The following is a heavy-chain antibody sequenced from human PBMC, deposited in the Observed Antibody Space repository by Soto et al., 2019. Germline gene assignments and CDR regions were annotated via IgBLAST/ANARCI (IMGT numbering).Heavy chain of an antibody. CDR2: INPNSGGT. CDR3: ARDVSSSGNYDFWSGPRRFDY. CDR1: GYPFTGYY. Sequence: ASVKVSCKASGYPFTGYYMHWVRQDPGQGLEWMGWINPNSGGTNYAQKFQGRVTMTRDTSISTAYMELSRLGSDDTAVYYCARDVSSSGNYDFWSGPRRFDYWGQGTLVTVSS. V-gene: IGHV1-2*02. J-gene: IGHJ4*02. D-gene: IGHD3-3*01.